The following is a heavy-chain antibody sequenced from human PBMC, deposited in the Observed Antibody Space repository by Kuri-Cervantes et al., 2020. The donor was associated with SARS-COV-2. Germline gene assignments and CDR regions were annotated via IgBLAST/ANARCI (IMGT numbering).Heavy chain of an antibody. CDR3: ARDYYDVWSGYTEY. CDR1: GYSFTAYH. J-gene: IGHJ4*02. Sequence: ASVKVSCKASGYSFTAYHVHWVRQAPGQGLEWMGWINPNSGGTNYAQRFKGRVTMTRDTSITTVYMELSSLRSGDTAVYYCARDYYDVWSGYTEYWGQGTLVTVSS. CDR2: INPNSGGT. D-gene: IGHD3-3*01. V-gene: IGHV1-2*02.